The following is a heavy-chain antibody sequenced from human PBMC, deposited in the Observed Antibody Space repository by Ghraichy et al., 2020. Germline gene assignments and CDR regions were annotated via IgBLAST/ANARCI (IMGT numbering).Heavy chain of an antibody. Sequence: GGSLRLSCAASGFTFSSYAMHWVRQAPGKGLEWMAVISYDGSNKYYADSVKGRFTISRDNSKNTLYLQMNSLRAEDTAVYYCARVGSYGPPWGQGTLVTVSS. CDR1: GFTFSSYA. J-gene: IGHJ5*02. CDR3: ARVGSYGPP. V-gene: IGHV3-30-3*01. D-gene: IGHD5-18*01. CDR2: ISYDGSNK.